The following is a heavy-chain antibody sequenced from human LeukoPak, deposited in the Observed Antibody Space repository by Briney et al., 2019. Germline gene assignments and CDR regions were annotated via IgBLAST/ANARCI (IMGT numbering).Heavy chain of an antibody. CDR2: IYNDGSST. CDR3: AREDGGWELLPAFDI. D-gene: IGHD1-26*01. J-gene: IGHJ3*02. V-gene: IGHV3-74*01. CDR1: GYTFTDYY. Sequence: SCKASGYTFTDYYMHWVRQAPGKGLVWVSRIYNDGSSTSYADSVKGRFTISRDNAKSTLYLQMNSLRAEDTAVYYCAREDGGWELLPAFDIWGQGTMVTVSS.